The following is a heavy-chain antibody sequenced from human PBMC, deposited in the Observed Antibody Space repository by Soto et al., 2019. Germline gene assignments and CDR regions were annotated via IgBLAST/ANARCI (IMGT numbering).Heavy chain of an antibody. V-gene: IGHV1-2*02. CDR2: INPNSGDT. D-gene: IGHD1-26*01. CDR3: AKGGAIVAAGTRVYLYNAMDV. CDR1: GYTFTGYY. J-gene: IGHJ6*02. Sequence: ASVRVSCKASGYTFTGYYVHWVRQAPGQGLEWMGWINPNSGDTYLAQRFQGRVTMNRDTSIGTAYMELRGLTSDDTAEYYCAKGGAIVAAGTRVYLYNAMDVWGQGTTVTVSS.